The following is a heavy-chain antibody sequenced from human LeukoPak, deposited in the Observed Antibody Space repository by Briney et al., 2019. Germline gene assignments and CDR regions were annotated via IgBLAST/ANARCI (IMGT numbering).Heavy chain of an antibody. CDR1: GGTFSSYA. Sequence: SVKVSCKASGGTFSSYAINWVRQAPGQGLEWMGGIIPIFGTANYAQKFQGRVTTTTDESTSTAYMELSSLRSEDTAVYYCAREGDERSFDYWGQGTLVTVSS. J-gene: IGHJ4*02. CDR2: IIPIFGTA. V-gene: IGHV1-69*05. CDR3: AREGDERSFDY.